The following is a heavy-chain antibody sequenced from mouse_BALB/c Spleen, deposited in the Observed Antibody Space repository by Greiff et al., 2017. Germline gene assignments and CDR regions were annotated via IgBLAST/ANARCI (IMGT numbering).Heavy chain of an antibody. J-gene: IGHJ3*01. CDR3: ARGDYYGSSYYRGFAY. CDR1: GFTFSSYA. CDR2: ISSGGST. Sequence: VQRVESGGGLVKPGGSLKLSCAASGFTFSSYAMSWVRQTPEKRLEWVASISSGGSTYYPDSVKGRFTISRDNARNILYLQMSSLRSEDTAMYYCARGDYYGSSYYRGFAYWGQGTLVTVSA. D-gene: IGHD1-1*01. V-gene: IGHV5-6-5*01.